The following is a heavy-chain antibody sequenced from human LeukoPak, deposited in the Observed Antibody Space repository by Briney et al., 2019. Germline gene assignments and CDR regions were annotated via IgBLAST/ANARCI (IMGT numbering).Heavy chain of an antibody. V-gene: IGHV4-61*09. D-gene: IGHD6-13*01. CDR3: ARGRAAAG. J-gene: IGHJ4*02. Sequence: SETLSLTCTVSGASINSGSYYWSWIRQPAGKGLEFIGHFYSSGSTNYNPSLKSRVTISVDTSKNQFSLKLSSVTAADTAVYYCARGRAAAGWGQGTLVTVSS. CDR2: FYSSGST. CDR1: GASINSGSYY.